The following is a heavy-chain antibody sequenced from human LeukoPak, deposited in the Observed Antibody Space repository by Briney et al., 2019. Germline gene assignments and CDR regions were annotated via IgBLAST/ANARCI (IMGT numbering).Heavy chain of an antibody. CDR2: IIPIFGTA. J-gene: IGHJ4*02. CDR1: GGTFSSYA. V-gene: IGHV1-69*13. CDR3: ARDYSSGWPNFDY. Sequence: SVKVSCKASGGTFSSYAISWVRQAPGQGLEWMGGIIPIFGTANYAQKFQGRVTITADESTSTAYMELRSLRSDDTAVYYCARDYSSGWPNFDYWGQGTLVTVSS. D-gene: IGHD6-19*01.